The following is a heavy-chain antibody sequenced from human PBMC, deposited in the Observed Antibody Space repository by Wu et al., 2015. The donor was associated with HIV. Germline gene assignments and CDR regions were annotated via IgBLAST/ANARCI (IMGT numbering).Heavy chain of an antibody. CDR3: AREGPLAHCSSTRCYFDAFDI. D-gene: IGHD2-2*01. CDR1: GYTFIGYS. V-gene: IGHV1-2*02. CDR2: INPNSGGT. J-gene: IGHJ3*02. Sequence: QVQVVQSGAEVKKSGASVKVSCKASGYTFIGYSMHWVRQAPGQGLEWMGWINPNSGGTNFAQKFQGRVTMTRDTSISTAYMELSRLRSDDTAVYYCAREGPLAHCSSTRCYFDAFDIWGQGTMVTVSS.